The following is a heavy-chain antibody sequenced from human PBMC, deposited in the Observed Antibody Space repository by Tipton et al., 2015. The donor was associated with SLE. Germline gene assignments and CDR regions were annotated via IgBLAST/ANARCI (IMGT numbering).Heavy chain of an antibody. CDR2: ISHSGST. Sequence: TLSLTCTVSGGSISSGDYYWSWIRQPPGKGLEWIGEISHSGSTNYNPSLKSRVTISVDTSKNQFSLKVSSVTAADTAVYYCARVEVGASYCLDYWGQGTLVTVSS. CDR1: GGSISSGDYY. D-gene: IGHD1-26*01. V-gene: IGHV4-30-4*01. J-gene: IGHJ4*02. CDR3: ARVEVGASYCLDY.